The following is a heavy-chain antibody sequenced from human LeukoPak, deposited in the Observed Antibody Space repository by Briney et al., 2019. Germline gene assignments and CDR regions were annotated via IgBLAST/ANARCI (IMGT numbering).Heavy chain of an antibody. Sequence: GGSLRLSCAASGFTFTTYSMNWVRQAPGKGLVWVSSITSSSTSMYYADSVKGRFTISRDNAKNSLYLQMNSLRAEDTAVYYCAELGITMIGGVWGKGTTVTISS. CDR2: ITSSSTSM. V-gene: IGHV3-21*01. CDR1: GFTFTTYS. J-gene: IGHJ6*04. D-gene: IGHD3-10*02. CDR3: AELGITMIGGV.